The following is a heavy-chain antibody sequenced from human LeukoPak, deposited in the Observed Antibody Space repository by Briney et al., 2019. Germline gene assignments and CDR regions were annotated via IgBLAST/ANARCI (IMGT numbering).Heavy chain of an antibody. Sequence: GGSLRLSCAASGFTVSSNYMSWVRQAPGKGLEWVSVIYSGGSTYYADSVKGRFTISRDNSKNTLYLQMNSLGAEDTAVYYCAIYSGYDYVYAFDIWGKGTMVTVSS. CDR3: AIYSGYDYVYAFDI. D-gene: IGHD5-12*01. V-gene: IGHV3-66*01. CDR1: GFTVSSNY. CDR2: IYSGGST. J-gene: IGHJ3*02.